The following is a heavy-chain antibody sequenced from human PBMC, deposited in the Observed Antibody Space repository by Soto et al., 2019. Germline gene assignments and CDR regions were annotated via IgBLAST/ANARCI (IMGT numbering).Heavy chain of an antibody. CDR3: ARENQLLLGNWFDP. CDR2: ISSSSSTI. CDR1: GFTFSSYS. Sequence: EVQLVESGGGLVQPGGSLRLSCAASGFTFSSYSMNWVRQAPGKGLEWVSYISSSSSTIYYADSVKGRFTISRDNAKKSLYLQMSSLRDEDTAVYYCARENQLLLGNWFDPWGQGTLVTVSS. V-gene: IGHV3-48*02. J-gene: IGHJ5*02. D-gene: IGHD2-2*01.